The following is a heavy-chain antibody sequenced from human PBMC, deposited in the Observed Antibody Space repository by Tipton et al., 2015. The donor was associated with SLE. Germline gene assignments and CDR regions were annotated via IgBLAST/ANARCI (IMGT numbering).Heavy chain of an antibody. Sequence: LSLTCAASGFTFSSYSMHWVRQAPGKGLEWVAVTSSDGSIKHYADSVKGRFTISRDNSKNTLYLQMNSLRVEDTAIYFCAGGHPRLNYFDYWGQGTLVTVSS. CDR2: TSSDGSIK. J-gene: IGHJ4*02. CDR1: GFTFSSYS. V-gene: IGHV3-30*04. CDR3: AGGHPRLNYFDY. D-gene: IGHD6-19*01.